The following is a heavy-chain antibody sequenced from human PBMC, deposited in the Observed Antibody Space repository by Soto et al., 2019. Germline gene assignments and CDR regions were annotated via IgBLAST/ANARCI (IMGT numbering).Heavy chain of an antibody. CDR3: ARDPRQGYDTDYWYFDY. Sequence: RLSCAASGFPFNTYSVHWVRQAPGKGLEWLAVISADGGRQYYADSVKGRFAISRDNSKYTLYLQMNSLRTEDTAVYYCARDPRQGYDTDYWYFDYWGQGTLVTVSS. D-gene: IGHD3-3*01. J-gene: IGHJ4*02. V-gene: IGHV3-30*09. CDR2: ISADGGRQ. CDR1: GFPFNTYS.